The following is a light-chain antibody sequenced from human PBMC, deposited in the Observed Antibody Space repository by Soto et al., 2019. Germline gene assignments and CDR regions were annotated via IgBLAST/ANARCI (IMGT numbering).Light chain of an antibody. CDR3: QQSYSTPFT. Sequence: DIQLTQSPSSLSASVGDRVTITCRASQSISTYLHWYQQKPGKAPNLLIYAASRLQSGVPSRFSGSGSGTDFALTISSLSPEDFATYYCQQSYSTPFTFGPGTKVDIK. J-gene: IGKJ3*01. V-gene: IGKV1-39*01. CDR2: AAS. CDR1: QSISTY.